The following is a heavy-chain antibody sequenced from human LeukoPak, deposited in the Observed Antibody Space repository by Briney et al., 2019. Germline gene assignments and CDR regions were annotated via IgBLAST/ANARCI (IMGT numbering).Heavy chain of an antibody. D-gene: IGHD5-18*01. J-gene: IGHJ4*02. V-gene: IGHV5-51*01. CDR3: AGLRYSYGSTYYFDY. CDR1: GYSFSSYW. Sequence: GESLKISCQGSGYSFSSYWIGWVRQVPGKGLEWMGIIYPGASSTTYSPSFQGQVTISADKSVSTAYLQWSSLKASDTAMYYCAGLRYSYGSTYYFDYWGQGTLVTVSS. CDR2: IYPGASST.